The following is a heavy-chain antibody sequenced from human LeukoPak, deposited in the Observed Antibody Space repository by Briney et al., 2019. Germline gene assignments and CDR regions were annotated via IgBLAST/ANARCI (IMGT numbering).Heavy chain of an antibody. J-gene: IGHJ4*02. D-gene: IGHD2-15*01. Sequence: ASVKVSCKASGGTFSSYAISWVRQAPGQGLEWMGRIIPILGIANYAQKFQGRVTITADGSTSTAYMELSSLRSEDTAVYYCATLSQAAYSFDYWGQGTLVTVSS. CDR3: ATLSQAAYSFDY. CDR2: IIPILGIA. V-gene: IGHV1-69*04. CDR1: GGTFSSYA.